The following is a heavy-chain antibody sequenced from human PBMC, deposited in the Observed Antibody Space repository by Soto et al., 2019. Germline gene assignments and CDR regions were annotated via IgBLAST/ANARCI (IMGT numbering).Heavy chain of an antibody. D-gene: IGHD3-3*01. CDR2: ISGSGGST. CDR1: GFTFSSYA. CDR3: AKDFFGVVDIRNTYYYYYMDV. J-gene: IGHJ6*03. V-gene: IGHV3-23*01. Sequence: GGSLRLSCAASGFTFSSYAMSWVRQAPGKGLEWVSAISGSGGSTYYADSVKGRFTISRDNSKNTLYLQMNSLRAEDTAVYYCAKDFFGVVDIRNTYYYYYMDVWGKGTTVTVSS.